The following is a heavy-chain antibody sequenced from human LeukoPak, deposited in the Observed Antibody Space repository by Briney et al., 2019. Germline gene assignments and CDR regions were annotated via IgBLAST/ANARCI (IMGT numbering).Heavy chain of an antibody. D-gene: IGHD6-13*01. CDR3: ARVVSSPFYYFDY. CDR1: GGSISSYY. Sequence: SETLSLTCTVSGGSISSYYWSWIRQPPGKGPEWIGYIYYSRSTNYNPSLKSRVTISVDTSKNQFSLKLSSVTAADTAVYYCARVVSSPFYYFDYWGQGTLVTVSS. CDR2: IYYSRST. V-gene: IGHV4-59*01. J-gene: IGHJ4*02.